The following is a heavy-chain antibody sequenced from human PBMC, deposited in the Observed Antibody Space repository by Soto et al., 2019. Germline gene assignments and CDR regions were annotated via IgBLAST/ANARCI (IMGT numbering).Heavy chain of an antibody. CDR3: ASWGGIAALYGMEV. D-gene: IGHD6-13*01. CDR2: IYYSGST. CDR1: GGSISSSSYY. V-gene: IGHV4-39*01. Sequence: SETLSLTCTVSGGSISSSSYYWGWIRQPPGKGLEWIGSIYYSGSTYYNPSLKSRVTISVDTSKNQFSMKLSSVTAADTALYYWASWGGIAALYGMEVWGKGTTVTVSS. J-gene: IGHJ6*04.